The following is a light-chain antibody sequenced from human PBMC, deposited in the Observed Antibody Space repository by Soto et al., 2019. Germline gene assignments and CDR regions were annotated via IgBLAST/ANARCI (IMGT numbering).Light chain of an antibody. Sequence: EIVMTQSPATLSVSQGERATLSCRASQSISSNLAWYQQKPGQAPRLLIYGASTRATGIPATFSGSGSGTKFTLTISSLQSEDFAVYYCQQYNNWPFTFGPGTKVDIK. CDR1: QSISSN. V-gene: IGKV3-15*01. CDR3: QQYNNWPFT. CDR2: GAS. J-gene: IGKJ3*01.